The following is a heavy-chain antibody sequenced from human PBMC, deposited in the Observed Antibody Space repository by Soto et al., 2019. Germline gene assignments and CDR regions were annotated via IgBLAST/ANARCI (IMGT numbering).Heavy chain of an antibody. J-gene: IGHJ4*02. CDR2: ISGSGGST. V-gene: IGHV3-23*01. CDR1: GFTFSSYA. Sequence: TGGSLRLSCAASGFTFSSYAMSWVRPAPGKGLEWVSAISGSGGSTYYADSVKGRFTISRDNSKNTLYLQMNSLRAEDTAVYYCAKEGFYDSSGYYYLVLVYWGQGTLVTVSS. D-gene: IGHD3-22*01. CDR3: AKEGFYDSSGYYYLVLVY.